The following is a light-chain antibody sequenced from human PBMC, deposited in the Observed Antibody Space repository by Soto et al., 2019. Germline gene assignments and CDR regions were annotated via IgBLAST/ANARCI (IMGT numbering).Light chain of an antibody. Sequence: EIVLTQSTGTLSLSPGERATLSCRASQSVSSSYLAWYQQKPGQAPRLLIYGASTRATGIPARFSGSGSGTEFTLTISSLQSEDFAVYYCQQYNNWPWTFGQGTKVDIK. CDR2: GAS. J-gene: IGKJ1*01. CDR3: QQYNNWPWT. V-gene: IGKV3-15*01. CDR1: QSVSSSY.